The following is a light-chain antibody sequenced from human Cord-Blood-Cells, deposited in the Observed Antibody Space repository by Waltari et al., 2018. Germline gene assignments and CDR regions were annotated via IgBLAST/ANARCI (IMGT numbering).Light chain of an antibody. CDR2: EGS. J-gene: IGLJ3*02. CDR3: CSYAGSSTWV. V-gene: IGLV2-23*01. CDR1: SSDVGCYNL. Sequence: QSALTQPASVSGSPGQSITISCTGTSSDVGCYNLVSWYQQHPGKAPKLMIYEGSKRPSGVSNRFSGSKSGNTASLTSSGLQAEDEADYYCCSYAGSSTWVFGGGTKLTVL.